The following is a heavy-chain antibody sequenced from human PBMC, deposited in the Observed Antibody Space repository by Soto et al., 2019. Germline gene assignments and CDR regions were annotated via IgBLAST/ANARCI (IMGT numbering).Heavy chain of an antibody. CDR2: IYNTGD. Sequence: SETLSLTCTVSGDSITTRYWSWIRQPPGKGLEWIGYIYNTGDNYNPSLRSRASMSLDTSENLFSLRLRSVTAADTAVYYCAGGDHWRLVDYWGRGNLVTVSS. J-gene: IGHJ4*02. V-gene: IGHV4-59*11. D-gene: IGHD3-16*01. CDR1: GDSITTRY. CDR3: AGGDHWRLVDY.